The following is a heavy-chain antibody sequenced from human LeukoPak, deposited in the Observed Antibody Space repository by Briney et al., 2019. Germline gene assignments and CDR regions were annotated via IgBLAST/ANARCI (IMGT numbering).Heavy chain of an antibody. CDR3: ARDPYYYGSGTYGRWDY. J-gene: IGHJ4*02. CDR1: GFTFSSYG. D-gene: IGHD3-10*01. Sequence: GGSLRLSCAASGFTFSSYGMHWVRQAPGKGLEWVAVISYDGSNKYYADSVKGRFTISRDNSKNTLYLQMNSLRAEDTAVYHCARDPYYYGSGTYGRWDYWGQGTLVTVSS. CDR2: ISYDGSNK. V-gene: IGHV3-30*03.